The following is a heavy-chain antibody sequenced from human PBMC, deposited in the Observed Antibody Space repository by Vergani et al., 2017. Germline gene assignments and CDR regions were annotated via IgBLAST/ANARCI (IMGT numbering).Heavy chain of an antibody. CDR3: ARGLGTAVAGRLLDY. CDR1: GGSISSSSYY. J-gene: IGHJ4*02. V-gene: IGHV4-39*07. Sequence: QLQLQESGPGLVKPSETLSLTCTVSGGSISSSSYYWGWIRQPPGKGLEWIGSIYYSGSTYYNPSLKSRVTISVDTSKNQFSLKLSSVTAADTAVYYCARGLGTAVAGRLLDYWGQGTLVTVSS. CDR2: IYYSGST. D-gene: IGHD6-19*01.